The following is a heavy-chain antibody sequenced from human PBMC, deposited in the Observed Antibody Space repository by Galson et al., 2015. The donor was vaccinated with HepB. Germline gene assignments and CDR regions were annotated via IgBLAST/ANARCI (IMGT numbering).Heavy chain of an antibody. CDR2: MTWSGSYI. Sequence: SLRLSCAASGFTFSTSTMNWVRQAPGKGPEWVSSMTWSGSYISYLDSVGGRFTISRDNAKNSLYLQMNSLRAEDSAVYYCARLDGPVDVWGQGTTVTVSS. CDR3: ARLDGPVDV. CDR1: GFTFSTST. D-gene: IGHD1-1*01. J-gene: IGHJ6*02. V-gene: IGHV3-21*01.